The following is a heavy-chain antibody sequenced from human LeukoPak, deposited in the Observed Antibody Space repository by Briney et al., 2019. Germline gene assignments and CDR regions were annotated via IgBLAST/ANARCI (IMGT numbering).Heavy chain of an antibody. V-gene: IGHV4-59*02. CDR2: IYYSGST. Sequence: SETLSLTCTVSGGSVSSYYWSWIRQPPGKGLEWIGYIYYSGSTNYNPSLKSRVTISVDTSKNQFSLKLSSVTAADTAVYYCARDFRSDYGDYVGLYYWGQGTLVTVSS. D-gene: IGHD4-17*01. CDR1: GGSVSSYY. J-gene: IGHJ4*02. CDR3: ARDFRSDYGDYVGLYY.